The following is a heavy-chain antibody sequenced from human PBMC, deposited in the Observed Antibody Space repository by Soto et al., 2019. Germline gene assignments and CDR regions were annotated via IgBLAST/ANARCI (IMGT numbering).Heavy chain of an antibody. J-gene: IGHJ4*02. CDR3: ARGLGLGDC. CDR2: IIPILGIA. V-gene: IGHV1-69*02. CDR1: GGTFSSYT. Sequence: GASVKVSCKASGGTFSSYTISWVRQAPGQGLEWIGMIIPILGIANYAQKFQGRVTITTDTSTSTVYMELSALTSDDTAMYYCARGLGLGDCWGQGTLVTVSS. D-gene: IGHD3-9*01.